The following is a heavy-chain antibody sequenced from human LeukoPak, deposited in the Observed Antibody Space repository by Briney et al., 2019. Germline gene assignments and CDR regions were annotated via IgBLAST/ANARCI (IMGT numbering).Heavy chain of an antibody. CDR3: ARYKGQPAHYYHMDV. CDR1: GGSISSYY. J-gene: IGHJ6*03. D-gene: IGHD1-1*01. CDR2: MYTSGST. Sequence: PSETLSLTCSVSGGSISSYYWSWIRQPAGKGLEWIGRMYTSGSTNYNPSLKSRVTMSVDKSKNQFSLKLSSVTAADTAVYYCARYKGQPAHYYHMDVWGKGTTVTVSS. V-gene: IGHV4-4*07.